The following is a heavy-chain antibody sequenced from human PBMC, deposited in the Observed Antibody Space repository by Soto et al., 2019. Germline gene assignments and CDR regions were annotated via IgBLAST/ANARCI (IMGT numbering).Heavy chain of an antibody. V-gene: IGHV3-23*01. CDR2: INGPGDST. CDR1: GFTFSSYA. Sequence: PGGSLRLSCAASGFTFSSYAMSWVRQAPGKGLEWVSAINGPGDSTSYADSVKGRFTISRDNSKNTLYLQMNSLRAEDTPVYYCARDMYYYDTSDYYYSPAFDIWGQGTMVTVSS. J-gene: IGHJ3*02. D-gene: IGHD3-22*01. CDR3: ARDMYYYDTSDYYYSPAFDI.